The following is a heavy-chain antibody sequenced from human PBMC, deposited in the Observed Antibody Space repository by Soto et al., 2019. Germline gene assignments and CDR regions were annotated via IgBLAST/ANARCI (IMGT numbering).Heavy chain of an antibody. V-gene: IGHV1-2*02. Sequence: ASVKVSCKASGYTFTGYYMHWVRQAPGQGLEWMGWVNPNSGGTNYAQKFQGRVTMTRDTSISTAYMELSRLRSDDTAVYYCARLLTGTTTFDIWGQGTMVTVSS. CDR3: ARLLTGTTTFDI. J-gene: IGHJ3*02. CDR2: VNPNSGGT. CDR1: GYTFTGYY. D-gene: IGHD1-20*01.